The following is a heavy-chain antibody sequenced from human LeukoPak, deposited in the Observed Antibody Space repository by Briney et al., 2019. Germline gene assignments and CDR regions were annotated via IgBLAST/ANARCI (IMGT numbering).Heavy chain of an antibody. Sequence: PSETLSLTCTVSGGSISSYYWSWIRQSPGKGLEWIGYIYYSGSTNYNPSLQSRVTISVDTSKNQFSLKLTSVTAADTAVYYCARGGWYQGYWGQGTLVTVSS. CDR2: IYYSGST. CDR1: GGSISSYY. CDR3: ARGGWYQGY. D-gene: IGHD2-15*01. V-gene: IGHV4-59*01. J-gene: IGHJ4*02.